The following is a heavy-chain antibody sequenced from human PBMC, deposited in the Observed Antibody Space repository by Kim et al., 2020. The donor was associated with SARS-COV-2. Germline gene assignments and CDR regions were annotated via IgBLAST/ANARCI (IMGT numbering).Heavy chain of an antibody. CDR1: GFTVSSNY. D-gene: IGHD3-10*01. CDR3: AREYYYGSGSYYVDY. Sequence: GGSLRLSCAASGFTVSSNYMSWVRQAPGKGLEWVSVIYSGGSTYYADSVKGRFTISRHNSKNTLYLQMNSLRAEDTAVYYCAREYYYGSGSYYVDYWGQGTLVTVSS. CDR2: IYSGGST. J-gene: IGHJ4*02. V-gene: IGHV3-53*01.